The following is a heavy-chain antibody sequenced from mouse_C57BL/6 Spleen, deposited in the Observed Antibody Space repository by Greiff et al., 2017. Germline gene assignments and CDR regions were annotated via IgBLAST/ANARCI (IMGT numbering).Heavy chain of an antibody. J-gene: IGHJ4*01. CDR1: GYAFSSYW. CDR2: IYPGDGDT. D-gene: IGHD2-12*01. Sequence: QVQLQQSGAELVKPGASVKISCKASGYAFSSYWMNWVKQRPGKGLEWIGQIYPGDGDTNYNGKFKGKATLTADKSSSTAYMQVSSLTFYVSAVYFCARSTIVTYYYSSDYRGQGTSVTVSS. V-gene: IGHV1-80*01. CDR3: ARSTIVTYYYSSDY.